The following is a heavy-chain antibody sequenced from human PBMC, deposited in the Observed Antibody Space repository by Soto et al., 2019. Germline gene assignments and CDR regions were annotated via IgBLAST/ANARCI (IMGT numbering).Heavy chain of an antibody. CDR1: GFTFSDYY. D-gene: IGHD6-19*01. Sequence: GESLKISCAASGFTFSDYYMSWIRQAPGKGLEWVSYISSSGSTIYYADSVKGRFTISRDNAKNSLYLQMNSLRAEDTAVYYCAREYSSGRRTRPNYYYYGMDVWGQGTTVTVSS. CDR2: ISSSGSTI. V-gene: IGHV3-11*01. J-gene: IGHJ6*02. CDR3: AREYSSGRRTRPNYYYYGMDV.